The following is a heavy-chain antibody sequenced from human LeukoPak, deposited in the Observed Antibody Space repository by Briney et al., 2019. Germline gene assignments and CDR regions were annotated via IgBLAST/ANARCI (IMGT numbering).Heavy chain of an antibody. CDR1: GFIFSDRY. CDR3: AREGGGNGGGHYDL. CDR2: TKNKAFSYIT. Sequence: GGSLRLSCAASGFIFSDRYISWVRQAPGKGLEWVGRTKNKAFSYITQYAESVKGRFTISRDDSSNSLDLNSLRTEDTAVYFCAREGGGNGGGHYDLWGRGTLVVVSS. V-gene: IGHV3-72*01. D-gene: IGHD3-16*01. J-gene: IGHJ2*01.